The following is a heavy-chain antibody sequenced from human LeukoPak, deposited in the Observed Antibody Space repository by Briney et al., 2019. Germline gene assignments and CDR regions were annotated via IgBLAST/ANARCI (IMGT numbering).Heavy chain of an antibody. V-gene: IGHV4-34*01. CDR3: ARSANAFDI. J-gene: IGHJ3*02. CDR2: IRHSGST. CDR1: GGSVSGYY. Sequence: SETLSLTCAVSGGSVSGYYWSWIRQPPGKGPEWIGKIRHSGSTNYNPSLKSRVTISVGTSTNQFSLNLSSVTAADTAVYYCARSANAFDIWGQGTMVTVSS.